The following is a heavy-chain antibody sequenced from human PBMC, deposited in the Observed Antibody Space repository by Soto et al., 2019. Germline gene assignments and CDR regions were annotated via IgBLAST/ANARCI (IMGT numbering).Heavy chain of an antibody. Sequence: PSETLSLTCTVSGGSISSYYWSWIRQPPGKGLEWIGYIYYSGSTNYNPSLKSRVTISVDTSKNQFSLKLSSVTAADTAVYYCARGAGVVVVVAATGMVVWGQGTTVTVSS. V-gene: IGHV4-59*01. CDR2: IYYSGST. CDR3: ARGAGVVVVVAATGMVV. CDR1: GGSISSYY. D-gene: IGHD2-15*01. J-gene: IGHJ6*02.